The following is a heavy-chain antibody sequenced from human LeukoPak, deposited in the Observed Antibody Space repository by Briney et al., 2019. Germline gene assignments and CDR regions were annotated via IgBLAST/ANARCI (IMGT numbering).Heavy chain of an antibody. D-gene: IGHD3-10*01. V-gene: IGHV4-34*01. CDR1: GGSFSGYY. Sequence: SETLSLTCAVYGGSFSGYYWSWIRQPPGKGLEWIGEINHSGSTNYNPSLKSRVTISVDTSKNQFSLKLSSVTAADTAVYYCARRPRYYYGSGSYYEVYLDYWGQGTLVTVSS. CDR2: INHSGST. J-gene: IGHJ4*02. CDR3: ARRPRYYYGSGSYYEVYLDY.